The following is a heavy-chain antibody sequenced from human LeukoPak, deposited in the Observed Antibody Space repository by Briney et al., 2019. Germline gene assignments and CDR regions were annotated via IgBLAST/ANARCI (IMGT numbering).Heavy chain of an antibody. D-gene: IGHD3-16*02. Sequence: NPGGSLGLSCAASGFTFSSYSMNWVRQAPGKGLEWVSSISSSSSYIYYADSVKGRFTISRDNAKNSLYLQMNSLRAEDTAVYYCAREILYDYIWGSYPWGDAFDIWGQGTMVTVSS. CDR3: AREILYDYIWGSYPWGDAFDI. CDR1: GFTFSSYS. CDR2: ISSSSSYI. J-gene: IGHJ3*02. V-gene: IGHV3-21*01.